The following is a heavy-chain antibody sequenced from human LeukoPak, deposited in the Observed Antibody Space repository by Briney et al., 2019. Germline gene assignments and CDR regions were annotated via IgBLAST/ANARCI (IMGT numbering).Heavy chain of an antibody. CDR1: GFTFSSYA. J-gene: IGHJ6*02. Sequence: GGSLRLSCAASGFTFSSYAMSWVRQAPGKGLEWVSAISGSGGSTYYADSVKGRFTISRDNSKNTLYLQMNSLRAEDTAVYYCAKDGDVLLWFGELLSTNYYYYGMDVWGQGTTVPVSS. D-gene: IGHD3-10*01. CDR2: ISGSGGST. CDR3: AKDGDVLLWFGELLSTNYYYYGMDV. V-gene: IGHV3-23*01.